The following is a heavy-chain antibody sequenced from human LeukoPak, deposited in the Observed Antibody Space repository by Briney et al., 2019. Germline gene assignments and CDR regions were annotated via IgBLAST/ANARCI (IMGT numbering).Heavy chain of an antibody. V-gene: IGHV6-1*01. J-gene: IGHJ5*02. CDR2: TYYRSKWYN. CDR3: AESSGWYDFYWFDP. Sequence: SQTLSLTRAISGDSASSNSAAWNWIRQSPSRGLEWLGRTYYRSKWYNDYAVSVKSRITINPDTSKNQFSLQLNSVTPEDTAVYYCAESSGWYDFYWFDPWGQGTLVTVSS. D-gene: IGHD6-19*01. CDR1: GDSASSNSAA.